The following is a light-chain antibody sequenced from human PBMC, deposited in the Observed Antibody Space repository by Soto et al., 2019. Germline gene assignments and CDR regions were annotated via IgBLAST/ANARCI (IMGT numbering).Light chain of an antibody. Sequence: APGQRVTISCTGTSSNIGAGYDVHWYQHLPGTAPKLLIYYNSNRPSGAPDRFSGSKSVTSASLAITGLQAEDEADYYCQSYDSSLSAYVFGTGTKVTVL. V-gene: IGLV1-40*01. J-gene: IGLJ1*01. CDR1: SSNIGAGYD. CDR2: YNS. CDR3: QSYDSSLSAYV.